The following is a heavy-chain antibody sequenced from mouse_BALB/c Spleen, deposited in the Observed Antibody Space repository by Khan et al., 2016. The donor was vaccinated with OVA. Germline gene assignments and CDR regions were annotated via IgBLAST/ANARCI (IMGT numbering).Heavy chain of an antibody. CDR3: ARHGSTSWFAY. D-gene: IGHD1-1*01. CDR1: GYSFSTYY. V-gene: IGHV1S135*01. J-gene: IGHJ3*01. Sequence: IQLVQSGPELMKPGASVKISCKASGYSFSTYYIHWVTRSHGKILEWIGYIDPFNGGSTYNQKFKGKATLTADKSSSTAYMHLTSLTSEDSAVYYCARHGSTSWFAYWGQGTLVTVS. CDR2: IDPFNGGS.